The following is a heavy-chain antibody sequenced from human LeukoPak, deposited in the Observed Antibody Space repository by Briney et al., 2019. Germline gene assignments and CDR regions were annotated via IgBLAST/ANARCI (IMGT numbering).Heavy chain of an antibody. Sequence: TSETLSLTCAVSGGSISSYYWSWIRQPPGKGLEWIAYIYYSGSTHHNPSLKSRVTISVDTSKNQFSLKLSSVTAADMAVYYCARYVWGSYPTFEDYWGQGTLVTVSS. CDR1: GGSISSYY. J-gene: IGHJ4*02. D-gene: IGHD3-16*02. CDR2: IYYSGST. V-gene: IGHV4-59*01. CDR3: ARYVWGSYPTFEDY.